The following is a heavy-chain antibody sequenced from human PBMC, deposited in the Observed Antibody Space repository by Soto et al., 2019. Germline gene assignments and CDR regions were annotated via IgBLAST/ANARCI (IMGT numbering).Heavy chain of an antibody. V-gene: IGHV4-4*02. CDR2: IYHSGSS. CDR1: GGSISSSNW. J-gene: IGHJ4*02. D-gene: IGHD1-1*01. CDR3: AREGEETLQNFDY. Sequence: QVQLQESGPGLVKPSGTLSLTCAVSGGSISSSNWWSWVRQPPGKGLEWIGEIYHSGSSNYNPSLTSRVTISVDKSKNQFSLKLSSVTAADTAVYYCAREGEETLQNFDYWGQGTLVTVSS.